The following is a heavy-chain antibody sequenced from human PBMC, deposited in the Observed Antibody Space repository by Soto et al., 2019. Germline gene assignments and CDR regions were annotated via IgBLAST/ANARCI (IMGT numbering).Heavy chain of an antibody. V-gene: IGHV1-69*04. CDR2: IIPILGIA. CDR1: GGTFSSYT. Sequence: SVKVSCKASGGTFSSYTIRWVRQAPGQGLEWMGRIIPILGIANYAQKFQGRVTITADKSTSTAYMELNSLRAEDTAVYYCARDRIAARRAYYYYYGMDVWGQGTTVTVSS. J-gene: IGHJ6*02. D-gene: IGHD6-6*01. CDR3: ARDRIAARRAYYYYYGMDV.